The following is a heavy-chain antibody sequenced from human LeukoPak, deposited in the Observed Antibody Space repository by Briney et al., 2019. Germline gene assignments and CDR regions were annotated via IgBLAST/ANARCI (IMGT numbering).Heavy chain of an antibody. J-gene: IGHJ4*02. V-gene: IGHV3-23*01. D-gene: IGHD5-18*01. CDR3: ARDGGYSYAEPAFDY. CDR1: GFTFSSYW. CDR2: ISGSGGST. Sequence: PGGSLRLSCAASGFTFSSYWMSWVRQAPGKGLEWVSAISGSGGSTYYADSVKGRFTISRDNSKNTLYLQMNSLRAEDTAVYYCARDGGYSYAEPAFDYWGQGTLVTVSS.